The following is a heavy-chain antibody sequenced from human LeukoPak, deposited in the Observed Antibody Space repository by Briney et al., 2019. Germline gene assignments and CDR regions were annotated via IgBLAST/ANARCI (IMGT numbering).Heavy chain of an antibody. CDR2: IYHTGST. D-gene: IGHD6-25*01. CDR1: GGSISSYY. CDR3: ARRGRNSSGWQDYL. V-gene: IGHV4-59*01. J-gene: IGHJ4*02. Sequence: SETLSLTCTVSGGSISSYYWSWVRQPPGKGLEWIANIYHTGSTNYNPSLSSRVTISIDTAKNQFSLKLTSVTAADTAVYYCARRGRNSSGWQDYLWGQGTLVTVSS.